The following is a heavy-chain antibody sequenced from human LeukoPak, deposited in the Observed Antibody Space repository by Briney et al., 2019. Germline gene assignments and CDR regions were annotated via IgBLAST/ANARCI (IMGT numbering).Heavy chain of an antibody. D-gene: IGHD3-22*01. CDR3: ARGGSSGYYATIPDY. J-gene: IGHJ4*02. CDR2: IKHDGSED. CDR1: GFTFSNYW. V-gene: IGHV3-7*01. Sequence: GGSLRLSCAASGFTFSNYWMTWVRQAPGKGLEWVANIKHDGSEDYYLDSVKGRFTISRDNAKSSMWLQMNSLRDEDTAVYYCARGGSSGYYATIPDYWGQGTLVTVSS.